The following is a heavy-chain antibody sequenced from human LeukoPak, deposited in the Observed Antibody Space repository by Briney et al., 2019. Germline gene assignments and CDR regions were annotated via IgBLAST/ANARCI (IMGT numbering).Heavy chain of an antibody. J-gene: IGHJ5*02. CDR1: GYSFTNYW. CDR2: IYPGDSDT. D-gene: IGHD3-16*01. V-gene: IGHV5-51*01. Sequence: GESLKISCQASGYSFTNYWIGWVRQMPGKGLEWMGIIYPGDSDTRSSLSFQGQVTISADKSINTAYLQWSSLKASDTAMYYCATKGGSPAWGQGTLVTVSS. CDR3: ATKGGSPA.